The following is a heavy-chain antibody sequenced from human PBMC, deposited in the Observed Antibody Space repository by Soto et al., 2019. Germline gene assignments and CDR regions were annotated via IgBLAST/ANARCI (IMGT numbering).Heavy chain of an antibody. CDR2: ISGGGGTT. CDR3: ASTSGSFPYGVLDD. V-gene: IGHV3-23*01. Sequence: GGSLRLSCAASGFIFSSYAMSWVRQGPGKGLEWVSAISGGGGTTYYVDSVKGRFTISRDNSKNTLYLQMNSLRAEDTAVYYCASTSGSFPYGVLDDWGQGTLVTVSS. J-gene: IGHJ4*02. D-gene: IGHD1-26*01. CDR1: GFIFSSYA.